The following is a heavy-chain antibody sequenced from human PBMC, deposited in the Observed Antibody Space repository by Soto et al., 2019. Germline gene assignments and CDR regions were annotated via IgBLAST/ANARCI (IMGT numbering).Heavy chain of an antibody. Sequence: HPGGSLRLSCAASGFTFSSYWMSWVRQAPGKGLEWVANIKQDGSEKYYVDSVKGRFTISRDNAKNSLYLQMNSLRAEDTAVYYCARDLFTVTTDWYFDLWGRGTLVTVSS. J-gene: IGHJ2*01. V-gene: IGHV3-7*01. D-gene: IGHD4-17*01. CDR1: GFTFSSYW. CDR2: IKQDGSEK. CDR3: ARDLFTVTTDWYFDL.